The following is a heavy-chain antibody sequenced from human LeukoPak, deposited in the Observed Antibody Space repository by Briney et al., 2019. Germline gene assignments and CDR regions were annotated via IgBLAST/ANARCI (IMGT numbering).Heavy chain of an antibody. J-gene: IGHJ4*02. D-gene: IGHD3-22*01. CDR3: VKVANYYDSSGYYDY. CDR1: GFTFDDYA. CDR2: ISWNSGSI. Sequence: GRSLRLTCAASGFTFDDYAMHWVRQAPGKGLEWVSGISWNSGSIGYADSVKGRFTISRDNAKNSLYLQMNSLRAEDTALYCCVKVANYYDSSGYYDYWGQGTLVTVSS. V-gene: IGHV3-9*01.